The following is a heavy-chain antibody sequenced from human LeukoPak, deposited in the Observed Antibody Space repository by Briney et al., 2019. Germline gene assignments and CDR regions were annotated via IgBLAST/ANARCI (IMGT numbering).Heavy chain of an antibody. V-gene: IGHV3-30-3*01. CDR1: GFTFSSYA. D-gene: IGHD2-15*01. CDR2: ISYDGSNK. CDR3: ARAPGGYCSGGSCYSPFDY. J-gene: IGHJ4*02. Sequence: GRSLRLSCAASGFTFSSYAMHWVRQAPGKGLEWVAVISYDGSNKYYADSVKGRFTISRDNSKNTLYLQMNSLRAEDTAVYYCARAPGGYCSGGSCYSPFDYWGQGTLVTVSS.